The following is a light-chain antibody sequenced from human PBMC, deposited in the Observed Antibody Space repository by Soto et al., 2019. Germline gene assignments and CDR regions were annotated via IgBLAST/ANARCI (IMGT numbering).Light chain of an antibody. J-gene: IGKJ1*01. CDR1: QSVDSN. CDR3: QQYNNRPQA. Sequence: EIVITQSPATLSVSPGDGATLSCRASQSVDSNLAWYQQKPGQTPRLLIYGASTRATGIPARFSGSGSGTEFTLTISSLQSEDFAVYYCQQYNNRPQAFGQGTKVDI. CDR2: GAS. V-gene: IGKV3-15*01.